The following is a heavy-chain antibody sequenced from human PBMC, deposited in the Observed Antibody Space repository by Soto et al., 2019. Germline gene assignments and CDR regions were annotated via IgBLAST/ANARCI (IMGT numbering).Heavy chain of an antibody. D-gene: IGHD3-16*01. CDR3: ASQRRDGFFGDY. J-gene: IGHJ4*02. V-gene: IGHV3-7*01. Sequence: PGGSLRLSCVDSGVTFSTYWMTWVRQAPGKGLEWVANIKQDGSEKHYVDSVKGRFTISRDNPKNSLYLQMNSLRAEDTAVYYCASQRRDGFFGDYWGQGTLVTVSS. CDR2: IKQDGSEK. CDR1: GVTFSTYW.